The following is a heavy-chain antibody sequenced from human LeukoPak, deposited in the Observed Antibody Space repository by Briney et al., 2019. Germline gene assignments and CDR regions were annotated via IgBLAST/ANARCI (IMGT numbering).Heavy chain of an antibody. CDR3: ARLLYYYGSGVNWFDP. Sequence: KSSETLSLTCAVYGGSFSGYYWSWIRQPPGKGLEWIGEINHSGSTNYNPSLKSRVTISVDTSKNQFSLKLSSVTAADTAVYYCARLLYYYGSGVNWFDPWGQGTLVTVSP. D-gene: IGHD3-10*01. J-gene: IGHJ5*02. CDR1: GGSFSGYY. CDR2: INHSGST. V-gene: IGHV4-34*01.